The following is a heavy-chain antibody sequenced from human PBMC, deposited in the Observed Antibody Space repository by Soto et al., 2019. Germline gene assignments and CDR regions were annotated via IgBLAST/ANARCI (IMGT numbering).Heavy chain of an antibody. CDR3: ARGFYGYVMDF. CDR1: GGTFSSYA. J-gene: IGHJ6*02. V-gene: IGHV1-69*05. Sequence: ASVKVSCKASGGTFSSYAISWVRQAPGQGLEWMGGINPIIGTTNYAQKFQGRVTMTRDASISTAYMELTRLKSDDTAVYYCARGFYGYVMDFWGQGTTVTVSS. D-gene: IGHD4-17*01. CDR2: INPIIGTT.